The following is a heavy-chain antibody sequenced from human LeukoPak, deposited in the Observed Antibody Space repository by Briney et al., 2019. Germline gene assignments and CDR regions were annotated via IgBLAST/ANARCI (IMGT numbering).Heavy chain of an antibody. CDR1: GFTFDDYA. D-gene: IGHD3-22*01. CDR2: ISGSGGST. V-gene: IGHV3-23*01. Sequence: GRSLRLSCAASGFTFDDYAMHWVRQAPGKGLEWVSAISGSGGSTYYADSVKGRFTISRDTSKNTLYLQMNSLRAEDTAVYYCAKALPPTMIVVVMFDYWGQGPLVTVSS. CDR3: AKALPPTMIVVVMFDY. J-gene: IGHJ4*02.